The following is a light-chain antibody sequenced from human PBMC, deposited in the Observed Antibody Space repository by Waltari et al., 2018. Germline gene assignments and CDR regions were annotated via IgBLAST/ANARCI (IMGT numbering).Light chain of an antibody. CDR2: EVS. CDR3: SSFRSTISYV. J-gene: IGLJ1*01. V-gene: IGLV2-14*01. CDR1: SSDVGGYTY. Sequence: QSALTQPASVSGSPGQSITISCTGTSSDVGGYTYVSWYQQHPGKAPKLMIYEVSNRPSGVSNRFSGSKSGNTASLTISGLQAEDEADYYCSSFRSTISYVFGTGTKVTVL.